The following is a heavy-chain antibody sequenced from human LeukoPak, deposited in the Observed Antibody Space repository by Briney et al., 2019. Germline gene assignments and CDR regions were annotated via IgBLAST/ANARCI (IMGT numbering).Heavy chain of an antibody. D-gene: IGHD1-26*01. J-gene: IGHJ4*02. CDR1: GGSISSSSYY. Sequence: SETLSLTCTVSGGSISSSSYYWGWIRQPPGKGLEWIGSIYYSGSTYYNPSLKSRVTISVDTSKHQFSLQLTSLSSAGTGEYSCASVSGSHSVAVDYWGQGTLVTVSS. CDR2: IYYSGST. V-gene: IGHV4-39*07. CDR3: ASVSGSHSVAVDY.